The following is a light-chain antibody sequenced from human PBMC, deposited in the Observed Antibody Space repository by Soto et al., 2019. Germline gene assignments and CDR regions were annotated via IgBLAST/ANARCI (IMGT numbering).Light chain of an antibody. Sequence: QSVLTQPPSASGTPGQRITISCSGRTSNIGSNIVAWYQHLPGTAPKLLIYDNNQRPSGVPDRFFGSKSGTSASLAIGGLQPDDESHYYCAAWDDSLNGLVFGGGTKVTVL. CDR3: AAWDDSLNGLV. J-gene: IGLJ3*02. V-gene: IGLV1-44*01. CDR1: TSNIGSNI. CDR2: DNN.